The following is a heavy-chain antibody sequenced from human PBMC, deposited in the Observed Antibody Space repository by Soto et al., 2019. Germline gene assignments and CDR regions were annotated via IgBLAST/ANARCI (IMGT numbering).Heavy chain of an antibody. J-gene: IGHJ2*01. V-gene: IGHV4-31*03. CDR1: GGSISCGSYY. CDR3: ASITVRPPDWYFDN. D-gene: IGHD6-6*01. CDR2: SYYTGRT. Sequence: QVQLQESGPGLVKPSQTLSLTCTVSGGSISCGSYYLSWIRQHPGKGLEWIGYSYYTGRTYYTPTLKGSVTISVDTSKNQFSLKLSSVTAADTAVYYCASITVRPPDWYFDNWGRGTLVTVSS.